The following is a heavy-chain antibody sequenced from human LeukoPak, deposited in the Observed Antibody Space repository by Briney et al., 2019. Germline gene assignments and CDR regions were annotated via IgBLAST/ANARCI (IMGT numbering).Heavy chain of an antibody. CDR1: GFTFSSFA. J-gene: IGHJ4*02. V-gene: IGHV3-23*01. CDR3: ANAYSISWNGFDY. D-gene: IGHD6-13*01. CDR2: ISGGGGST. Sequence: GGSLRLSCAASGFTFSSFAMSWGRQAPGKGLEWVSGISGGGGSTYYADSVKGRFTISRDNSKNTLYLQMNSLRAEDTAIYFCANAYSISWNGFDYWGQGTLVTVSS.